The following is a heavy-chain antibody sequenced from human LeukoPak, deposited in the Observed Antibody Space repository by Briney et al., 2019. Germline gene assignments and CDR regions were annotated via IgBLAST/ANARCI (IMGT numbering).Heavy chain of an antibody. V-gene: IGHV3-48*04. CDR1: GFTFSSYS. CDR3: ARGGTYDI. Sequence: PGGSLRLSCAASGFTFSSYSMNWVRRAPGKGLEWVSYISSSSSTIYYADSVKGRFTISRDNAKKSLYLQMNSLRGEDTAVYFCARGGTYDIWGQGTRVTVSS. CDR2: ISSSSSTI. J-gene: IGHJ3*02.